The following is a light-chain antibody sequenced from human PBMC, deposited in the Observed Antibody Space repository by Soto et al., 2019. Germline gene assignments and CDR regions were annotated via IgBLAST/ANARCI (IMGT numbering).Light chain of an antibody. Sequence: LSVFAGEITTHSCRASQGVSNNYLAWYQQKPGQAPRLLIYGASSRATGIADTFSGSGFATDFPHTSRRFGPGVPAVQFFRPYGPAPLLPFCQGTRLEIK. V-gene: IGKV3D-20*02. CDR1: QGVSNNY. CDR3: RPYGPAPLLP. CDR2: GAS. J-gene: IGKJ5*01.